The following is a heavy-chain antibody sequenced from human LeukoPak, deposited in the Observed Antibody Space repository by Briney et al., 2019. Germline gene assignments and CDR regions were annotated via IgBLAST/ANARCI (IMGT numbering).Heavy chain of an antibody. Sequence: SETLSLTCTVSGGSISSYYWSWIRQPPGKGLEWIGYIYYSGNTNYNPSLKSRVTISVDTSKNQFSLKPSSVTAADTAVYYCARHMRAVAGIYYYGMDVWGQGTTVTVSS. CDR2: IYYSGNT. D-gene: IGHD6-19*01. V-gene: IGHV4-59*08. J-gene: IGHJ6*02. CDR1: GGSISSYY. CDR3: ARHMRAVAGIYYYGMDV.